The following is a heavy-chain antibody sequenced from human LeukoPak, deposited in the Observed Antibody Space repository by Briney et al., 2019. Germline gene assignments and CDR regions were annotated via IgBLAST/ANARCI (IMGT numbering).Heavy chain of an antibody. D-gene: IGHD3-22*01. Sequence: SVKVSCKASGYTFTGYFIHWVRQAPGQGLEWMGGIIPIFGTANYAQKFQGRVTITADKSTSTAYMELSSLRSEDTAVYYCARTYYYDSSGYYFQTDAFDIWGQGTMVTVSS. CDR3: ARTYYYDSSGYYFQTDAFDI. CDR2: IIPIFGTA. CDR1: GYTFTGYF. J-gene: IGHJ3*02. V-gene: IGHV1-69*06.